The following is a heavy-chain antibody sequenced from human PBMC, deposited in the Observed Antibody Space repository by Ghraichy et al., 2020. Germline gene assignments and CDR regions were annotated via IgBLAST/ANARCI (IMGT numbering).Heavy chain of an antibody. V-gene: IGHV4-61*01. CDR2: IYYSGST. D-gene: IGHD6-13*01. CDR3: ARDGSLYSSSWSNWFDP. CDR1: GGSVSSGSYY. Sequence: SETLSLTCTVSGGSVSSGSYYWSWIRQPPGKGLEWIGYIYYSGSTNYNPSLKSRVTISVDTSKNQFSLKLSSVTAADTAVYYCARDGSLYSSSWSNWFDPWGQGTLVTVSS. J-gene: IGHJ5*02.